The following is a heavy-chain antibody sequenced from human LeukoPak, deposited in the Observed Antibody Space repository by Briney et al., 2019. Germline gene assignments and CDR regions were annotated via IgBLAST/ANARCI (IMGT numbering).Heavy chain of an antibody. CDR1: GYTFTSYG. J-gene: IGHJ3*02. D-gene: IGHD3-9*01. Sequence: ASVTVSCKASGYTFTSYGISWVRQAPGQGLEWMGWISAYNGNTNYAQKLQGRVTMTTDTSTSTAYMELRSLRSDDTAVYYCARERVNYDILTGYYKGAFDIWGQGTMVTVSS. CDR2: ISAYNGNT. CDR3: ARERVNYDILTGYYKGAFDI. V-gene: IGHV1-18*01.